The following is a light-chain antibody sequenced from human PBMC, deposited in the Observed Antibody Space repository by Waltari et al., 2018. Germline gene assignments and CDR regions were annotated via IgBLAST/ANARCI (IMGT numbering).Light chain of an antibody. CDR2: DAS. CDR1: QSVGSY. Sequence: EIVFTQSPAPLSLSPGDTATLSCRTSQSVGSYLAWYQQKPGQPPRLLIYDASNRATGVPARFRGSGSGTDFTLTISSLEAEDFAVYYCQQRSNWTPHTFGQGARLEIK. CDR3: QQRSNWTPHT. J-gene: IGKJ2*01. V-gene: IGKV3-11*01.